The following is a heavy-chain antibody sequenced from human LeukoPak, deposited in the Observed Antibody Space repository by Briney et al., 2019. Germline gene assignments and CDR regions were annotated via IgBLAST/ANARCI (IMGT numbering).Heavy chain of an antibody. CDR2: IYPGDSDT. CDR3: ARREYSSLKGMDV. V-gene: IGHV5-51*01. J-gene: IGHJ6*03. Sequence: GESLKISCKGSGYSFTSYWIGWVRQMAGKGLESMAIIYPGDSDTRYSPSFQGQVTISADKSISTAYLQWSSLKASDTAMYYCARREYSSLKGMDVWGKGTTVTVSS. D-gene: IGHD6-6*01. CDR1: GYSFTSYW.